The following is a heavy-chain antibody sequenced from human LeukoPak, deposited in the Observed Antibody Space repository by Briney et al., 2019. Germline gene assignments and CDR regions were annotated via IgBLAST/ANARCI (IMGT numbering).Heavy chain of an antibody. V-gene: IGHV3-23*01. CDR3: AKDLWDSGSQAYFDY. J-gene: IGHJ4*02. D-gene: IGHD3-10*01. CDR1: GFTFSNYA. CDR2: VSGSGGST. Sequence: GGSLRLSCAASGFTFSNYAMSWVRQPPGKGLEWVSVVSGSGGSTYYADSVKGRFTISRDNSKNTLYLQMNSLSAEDTAVYYCAKDLWDSGSQAYFDYWGQGTLVTVSS.